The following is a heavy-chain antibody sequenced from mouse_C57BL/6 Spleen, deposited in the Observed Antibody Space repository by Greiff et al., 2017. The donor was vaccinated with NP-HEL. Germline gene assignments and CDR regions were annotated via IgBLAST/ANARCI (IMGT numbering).Heavy chain of an antibody. V-gene: IGHV1-50*01. D-gene: IGHD2-4*01. CDR2: IDPSDSYT. CDR3: ARGGDYDRDYYAMDY. Sequence: QVQLQQPGAELVKPGASVKLSCKASGYTFTSYWMQWVKQRPGQGLEWIGEIDPSDSYTNYNQKFKGKATLAVDTSSSTAYMQLSSLTSEDSAVYYCARGGDYDRDYYAMDYWGQGTSVTVSS. J-gene: IGHJ4*01. CDR1: GYTFTSYW.